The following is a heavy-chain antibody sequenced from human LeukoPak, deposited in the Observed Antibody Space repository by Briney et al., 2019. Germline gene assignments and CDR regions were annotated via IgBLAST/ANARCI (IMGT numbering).Heavy chain of an antibody. J-gene: IGHJ3*02. CDR2: ISWDDNTE. D-gene: IGHD1-14*01. V-gene: IGHV3-43*01. CDR3: GKGPRRCTGCDGFDI. CDR1: GFTFDDYS. Sequence: GGSLRLSCAASGFTFDDYSMHWVRQVPGKGLEWVSIISWDDNTEYYADSVKGRFTISRDNSKTSLYLQMNSLRTEDTALYYCGKGPRRCTGCDGFDILGQGTMVTVSS.